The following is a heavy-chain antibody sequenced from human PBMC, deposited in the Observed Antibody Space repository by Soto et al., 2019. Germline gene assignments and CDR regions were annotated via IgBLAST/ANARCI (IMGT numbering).Heavy chain of an antibody. CDR1: GGSISSYY. Sequence: SETLSLTCTVSGGSISSYYWSWIRQPPGKGLEWIGYIYYSGSTNYNPSLKSRVTISVDTSKNQFSLKLSSVTAADTAVYYCARGIRTYSSSWYSYYYGMDVWGQWPTVTVSS. V-gene: IGHV4-59*01. CDR3: ARGIRTYSSSWYSYYYGMDV. D-gene: IGHD6-13*01. CDR2: IYYSGST. J-gene: IGHJ6*02.